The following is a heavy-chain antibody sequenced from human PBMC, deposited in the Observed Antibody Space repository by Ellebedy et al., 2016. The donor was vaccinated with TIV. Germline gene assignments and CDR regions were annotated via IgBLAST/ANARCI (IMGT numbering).Heavy chain of an antibody. V-gene: IGHV3-53*01. J-gene: IGHJ6*02. D-gene: IGHD3-10*01. CDR3: ARDPGGGYGLDA. CDR1: GFTVNSNF. Sequence: PGGSLRLSCAASGFTVNSNFMNWVRQAPGKGLEWVSVLYSGGSTYYGDSVKGRFTISRDNSKNMLYLQMNSLRAEDTAIYYCARDPGGGYGLDAWGQGTTVTVSS. CDR2: LYSGGST.